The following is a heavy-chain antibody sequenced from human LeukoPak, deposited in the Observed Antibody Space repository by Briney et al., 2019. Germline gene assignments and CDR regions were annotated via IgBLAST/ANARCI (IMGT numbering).Heavy chain of an antibody. CDR3: ARDSGNYYYYYMDV. J-gene: IGHJ6*03. CDR1: GGSISSYY. V-gene: IGHV4-4*07. CDR2: IYTSGST. D-gene: IGHD1-26*01. Sequence: PSETLSLTCTVSGGSISSYYWSWIRQPAGKGLEWIGRIYTSGSTSYNPSPKSRVTMSVDTSKNQLSLKLSSVTAADTAVYYCARDSGNYYYYYMDVWGKGTTVTVSS.